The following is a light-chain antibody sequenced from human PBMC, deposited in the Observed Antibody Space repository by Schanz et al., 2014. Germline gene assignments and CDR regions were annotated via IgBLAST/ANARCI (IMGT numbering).Light chain of an antibody. CDR1: QSVSSSY. Sequence: EIVLTQSPATLSLSPGERATLSCRASQSVSSSYLAWYQQKPGQAPRLLIYDASNRATGIPARFSGSGSGTDFTLTISSLEPEDFAVYYCQQRSNWPPFRITFGGGTKVEIK. CDR2: DAS. J-gene: IGKJ4*01. CDR3: QQRSNWPPFRIT. V-gene: IGKV3-11*01.